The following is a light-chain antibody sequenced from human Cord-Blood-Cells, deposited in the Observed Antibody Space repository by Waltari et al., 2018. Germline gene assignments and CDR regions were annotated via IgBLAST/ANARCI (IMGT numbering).Light chain of an antibody. CDR2: DAS. J-gene: IGKJ4*01. V-gene: IGKV3-11*01. Sequence: EIVLTQSPATLSLYPGERATLSCRASQSVSSYVAWYQQKPGQAPRLLIYDASNRATGIPARFSGSGSGTDFTLTISSLEPEDFAVYYCQQRSNWPLTFGGGTKVEIK. CDR3: QQRSNWPLT. CDR1: QSVSSY.